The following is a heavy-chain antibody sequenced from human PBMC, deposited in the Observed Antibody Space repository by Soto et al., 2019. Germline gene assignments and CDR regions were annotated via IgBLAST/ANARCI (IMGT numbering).Heavy chain of an antibody. V-gene: IGHV3-33*01. Sequence: PGGSLRLSCAASGFTFSSYGMHWVRQAPGKGLEWVAVIWYDGSNKYYADSVKGRFTISRDNSKNTLYLQMNSLRAEDTAVYYCARDQFRYHYYYGMDVWGQGTTVTVSS. CDR1: GFTFSSYG. CDR2: IWYDGSNK. D-gene: IGHD2-21*01. J-gene: IGHJ6*02. CDR3: ARDQFRYHYYYGMDV.